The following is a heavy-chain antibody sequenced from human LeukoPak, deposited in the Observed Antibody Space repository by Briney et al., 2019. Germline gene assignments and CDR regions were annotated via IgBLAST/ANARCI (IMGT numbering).Heavy chain of an antibody. J-gene: IGHJ3*02. D-gene: IGHD3-9*01. CDR3: ARDPSYYDILTGRRDAFGI. Sequence: PSQTLSLTCTVSGGSISSGSYYWSWIRQPAGKGLEWIGRIYTKVNTNYNPSLKSRVTISVDTSKNQFSLKLSAVTAADTAVYYCARDPSYYDILTGRRDAFGIWGQGTMVTVSS. V-gene: IGHV4-61*02. CDR2: IYTKVNT. CDR1: GGSISSGSYY.